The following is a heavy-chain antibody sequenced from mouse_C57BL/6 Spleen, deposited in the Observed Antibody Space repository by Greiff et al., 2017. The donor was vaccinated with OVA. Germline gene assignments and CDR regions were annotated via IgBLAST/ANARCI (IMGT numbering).Heavy chain of an antibody. CDR3: ARGVYYDYDAGDYYYAMDY. D-gene: IGHD2-4*01. CDR2: IDPNSGGT. J-gene: IGHJ4*01. Sequence: QVQLKQSGAELVKPGASVKLSCKASGYTFTSYWMHWVKQRPGRGLEWIGRIDPNSGGTKYNEKFKSKATLTVDKPSSTAYMQRSSLTSEDSAVYYCARGVYYDYDAGDYYYAMDYWGQGTSVTVSS. V-gene: IGHV1-72*01. CDR1: GYTFTSYW.